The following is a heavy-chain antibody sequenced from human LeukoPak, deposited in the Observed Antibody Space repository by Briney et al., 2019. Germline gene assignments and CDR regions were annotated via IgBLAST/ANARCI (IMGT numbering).Heavy chain of an antibody. CDR2: ISWNSDSI. V-gene: IGHV3-9*01. CDR1: GFTFGDYA. Sequence: GRSLRLSCAASGFTFGDYAMHWVRQAPGKGLEWVSGISWNSDSIGYADSVKGRFTISRDNAKNSLYLQMNSLRAEDTAVYYCAKAERITMVRGGSDFDYWGQGTLVTVSS. CDR3: AKAERITMVRGGSDFDY. D-gene: IGHD3-10*01. J-gene: IGHJ4*02.